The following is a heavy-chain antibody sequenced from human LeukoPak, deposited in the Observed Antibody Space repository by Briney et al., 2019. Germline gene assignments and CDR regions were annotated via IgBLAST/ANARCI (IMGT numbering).Heavy chain of an antibody. CDR3: AKDRAGRDGSGLIDY. V-gene: IGHV3-23*01. D-gene: IGHD3-10*01. CDR1: GFTLSSYA. CDR2: ISGSGGST. J-gene: IGHJ4*02. Sequence: PGGSLRLSCAASGFTLSSYAMSWVRQARGQGREWVSAISGSGGSTYYADSVKGRFTISRDNSKNTLYLQMNSLRAEDTAVYYCAKDRAGRDGSGLIDYWGQGTLVTVSS.